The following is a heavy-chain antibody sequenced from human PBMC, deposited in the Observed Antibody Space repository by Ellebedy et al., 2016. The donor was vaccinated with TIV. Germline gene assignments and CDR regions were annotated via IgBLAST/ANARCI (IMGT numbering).Heavy chain of an antibody. J-gene: IGHJ6*02. V-gene: IGHV3-43*01. CDR3: AKARRRVVVVPAALPLYYFYVMDV. CDR1: GFSLTDYY. CDR2: ISGHGGST. Sequence: PGGSLRLSCAVSGFSLTDYYMSWIRQAPGKGLEWVSLISGHGGSTYYADSVKGRFTISRDNSKNSLYLQLNSLRTEDTALYYCAKARRRVVVVPAALPLYYFYVMDVWGQGTTVTVSS. D-gene: IGHD2-2*01.